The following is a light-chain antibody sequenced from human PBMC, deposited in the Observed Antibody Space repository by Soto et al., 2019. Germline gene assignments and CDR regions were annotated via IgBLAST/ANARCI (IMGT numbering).Light chain of an antibody. J-gene: IGLJ1*01. V-gene: IGLV1-51*02. CDR1: TSNIGNNF. CDR3: ETWDSRLNVHV. CDR2: GDD. Sequence: QSVLTQPPSVSAGPGQNVIISCSVGTSNIGNNFACWYQHLPGTAPKLLIYGDDKRASGIPDRFSGSRSGTSATLGITGLQTGDEADYYCETWDSRLNVHVFGTGTKVTVL.